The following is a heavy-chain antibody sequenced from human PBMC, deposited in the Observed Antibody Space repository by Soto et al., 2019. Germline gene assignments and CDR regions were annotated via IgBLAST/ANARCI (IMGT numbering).Heavy chain of an antibody. V-gene: IGHV4-59*12. J-gene: IGHJ6*02. CDR1: GGSITSYH. CDR3: ARRGSYGDYYYYYGMDV. CDR2: TAYTGNT. Sequence: SETLSLTCVVSGGSITSYHWSWIRQFPGKGLEWIAYTAYTGNTNYNPSLKSRVTISVDTSKNQFSLKLSSVTAADTAVYYCARRGSYGDYYYYYGMDVWGQGTTVTVSS. D-gene: IGHD4-17*01.